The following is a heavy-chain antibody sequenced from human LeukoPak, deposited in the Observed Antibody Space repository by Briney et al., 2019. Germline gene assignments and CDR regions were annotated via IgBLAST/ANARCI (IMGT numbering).Heavy chain of an antibody. CDR1: GGTFSSYA. V-gene: IGHV1-69*04. CDR2: IIPILGIA. CDR3: AREVSYDSWSGYFDY. Sequence: SVKVSCKASGGTFSSYAISWVRQAPGQGLEWMGRIIPILGIANYAQKFQGRVTITADKSTSTAYMELSSLRSEDTAVYYCAREVSYDSWSGYFDYWGQGTLVTVSS. D-gene: IGHD3-3*01. J-gene: IGHJ4*02.